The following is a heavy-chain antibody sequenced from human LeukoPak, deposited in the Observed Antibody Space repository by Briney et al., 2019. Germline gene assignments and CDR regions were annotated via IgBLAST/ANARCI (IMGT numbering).Heavy chain of an antibody. CDR3: ARDYYGMDV. CDR2: IKQDGSEK. Sequence: GGSLGLSCAASGFPFSSYWMSWVRQAPGKGLEWVANIKQDGSEKYYVDSVKGRFTISRDNAKNSLYLQMNSLRAEDTAVYYCARDYYGMDVWGQGTTVTVSS. CDR1: GFPFSSYW. J-gene: IGHJ6*02. V-gene: IGHV3-7*01.